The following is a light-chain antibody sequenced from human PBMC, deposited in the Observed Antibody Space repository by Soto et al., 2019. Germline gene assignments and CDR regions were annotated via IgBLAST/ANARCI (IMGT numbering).Light chain of an antibody. Sequence: IQMPQSPSTLSASVGDRVTITCRASQSISSWLAWYQQKPGKAPKLLIYGASSLQSGVPSRFSGSGSGTDFTLTISSLQPEDSATYSCQQSYSSPLTFGGGTKVDIK. V-gene: IGKV1-39*01. CDR3: QQSYSSPLT. CDR1: QSISSW. J-gene: IGKJ4*01. CDR2: GAS.